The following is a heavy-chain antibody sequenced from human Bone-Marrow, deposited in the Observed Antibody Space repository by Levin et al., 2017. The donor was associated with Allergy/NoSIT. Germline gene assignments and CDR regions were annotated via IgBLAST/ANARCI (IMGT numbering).Heavy chain of an antibody. D-gene: IGHD2-2*02. CDR3: AKDFNCSSTSCYTGGGYYYYYGMYG. J-gene: IGHJ6*02. V-gene: IGHV3-9*01. CDR1: GFTFDDYA. Sequence: AGGSLRLSCAASGFTFDDYAMHWVRQAPGKGLEWVSGISWNSGSIGYADSVKGRFTISRDNAKNSLYLQMNSLRAEDTALYYCAKDFNCSSTSCYTGGGYYYYYGMYGWGQGTTVTVSS. CDR2: ISWNSGSI.